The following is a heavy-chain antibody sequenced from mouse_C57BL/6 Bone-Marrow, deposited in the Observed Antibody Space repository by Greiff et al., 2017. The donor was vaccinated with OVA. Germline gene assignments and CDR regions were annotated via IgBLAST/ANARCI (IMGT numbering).Heavy chain of an antibody. CDR1: GYTFTDYE. CDR3: TRIYYGSSFAY. V-gene: IGHV1-15*01. Sequence: VKVVESGAELVRPGASVTLSCKASGYTFTDYEMHWVKQTPVHGLEWIGAIDPETGGTAYNQKFKGKAILTADKSSSTAYMELRSLTSEDSAVYYCTRIYYGSSFAYWGQGTLVTVSA. CDR2: IDPETGGT. D-gene: IGHD1-1*01. J-gene: IGHJ3*01.